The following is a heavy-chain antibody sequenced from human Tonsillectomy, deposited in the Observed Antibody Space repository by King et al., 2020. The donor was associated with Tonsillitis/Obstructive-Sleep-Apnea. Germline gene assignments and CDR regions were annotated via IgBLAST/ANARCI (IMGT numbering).Heavy chain of an antibody. D-gene: IGHD2-2*01. V-gene: IGHV5-51*01. J-gene: IGHJ6*03. CDR3: ARGSTDYYYYMDV. CDR2: IYPDDSDT. Sequence: VQLVESGAEVKKPGESLKISCKGSGYSFTSYWIAWVRQMPGKGLEWMGIIYPDDSDTSYRPSFQGQVTISADKSISTAYLQWSSLKASDTAMYYCARGSTDYYYYMDVWGKGTTVTVSS. CDR1: GYSFTSYW.